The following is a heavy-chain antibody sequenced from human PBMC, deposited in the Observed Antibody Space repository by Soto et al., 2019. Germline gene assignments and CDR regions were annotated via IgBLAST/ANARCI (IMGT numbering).Heavy chain of an antibody. CDR1: GGAFTNYS. CDR3: AIWSNWNPLYYRGMDV. Sequence: ASVKVSCKVSGGAFTNYSLNWVRHAPGQGLEWLGGIIPLHNTSNYSLKLLGRGSVTADISSNTVYMHLSGLTSDDTATYYCAIWSNWNPLYYRGMDVWGQGTTVTVSS. J-gene: IGHJ6*02. D-gene: IGHD1-20*01. CDR2: IIPLHNTS. V-gene: IGHV1-69*08.